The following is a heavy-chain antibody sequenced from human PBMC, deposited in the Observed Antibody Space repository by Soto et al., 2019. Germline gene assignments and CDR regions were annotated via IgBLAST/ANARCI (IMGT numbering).Heavy chain of an antibody. CDR3: ARDSELGDKSPPLDWFDP. CDR2: ISSSSSYI. J-gene: IGHJ5*02. V-gene: IGHV3-21*01. Sequence: PGGSLRLSCAASGFTFSSYSMNWVRQAPGKGLEWVSSISSSSSYIYYADSVKGRFTISRDNAKNSLYLQMNSLRAEDTAVYYCARDSELGDKSPPLDWFDPWGQGTLVTVSS. CDR1: GFTFSSYS. D-gene: IGHD4-17*01.